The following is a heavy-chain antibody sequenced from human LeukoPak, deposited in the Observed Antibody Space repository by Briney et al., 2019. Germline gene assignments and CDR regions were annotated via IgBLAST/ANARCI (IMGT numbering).Heavy chain of an antibody. D-gene: IGHD5-24*01. V-gene: IGHV5-51*01. J-gene: IGHJ5*02. Sequence: GESRKISCKGSGYSFTSYWIGWVRQMPGKGLEWMGIIYPGDSDTRYSPSFQGQVTISADKSISTAYLQWSSLKASDTAMYYCARRGGDGYNVRGYNWFDPWGQGTLVTVSS. CDR1: GYSFTSYW. CDR2: IYPGDSDT. CDR3: ARRGGDGYNVRGYNWFDP.